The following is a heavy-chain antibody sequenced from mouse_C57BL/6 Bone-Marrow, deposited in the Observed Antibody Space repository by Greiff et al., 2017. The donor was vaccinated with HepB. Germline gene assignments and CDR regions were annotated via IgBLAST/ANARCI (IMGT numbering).Heavy chain of an antibody. CDR2: IDPNSGGT. J-gene: IGHJ4*01. Sequence: QVQLKQSGAELVKPGASVKLSCKASGYTFTSYWMHWVKQRPGRGLEWIGRIDPNSGGTKYNEKFKSKATLTVDKPSSTAYMQLSSLTSEDSAVYYCARGNGSSSFYAMDYWGQGTSVTVSS. D-gene: IGHD1-1*01. V-gene: IGHV1-72*01. CDR1: GYTFTSYW. CDR3: ARGNGSSSFYAMDY.